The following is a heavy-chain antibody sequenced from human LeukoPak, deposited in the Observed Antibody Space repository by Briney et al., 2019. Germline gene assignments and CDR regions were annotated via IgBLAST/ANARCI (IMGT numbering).Heavy chain of an antibody. J-gene: IGHJ4*02. CDR2: INHSGRT. CDR3: ARGALSDDFWSGYDY. Sequence: SETLSLTCAVYGGSFNGYYWSWIRQPPGKGLEWIGEINHSGRTDYNPSLKSRVTISVGRSKIQFSLKLSSVTAADTAVYYCARGALSDDFWSGYDYWGQGTLVTVSS. V-gene: IGHV4-34*01. D-gene: IGHD3-3*01. CDR1: GGSFNGYY.